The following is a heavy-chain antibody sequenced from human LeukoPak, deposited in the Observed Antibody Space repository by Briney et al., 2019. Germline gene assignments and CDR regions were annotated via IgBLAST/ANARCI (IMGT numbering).Heavy chain of an antibody. CDR2: IYSGGST. J-gene: IGHJ4*02. D-gene: IGHD6-19*01. CDR1: GFTVSSNY. V-gene: IGHV3-53*01. Sequence: GGSLRLSCAASGFTVSSNYMSWVRQAPGKGLEWVSVIYSGGSTYYADSVKGRFTISRGNSKNTLYLQMNSLRAEDTAVYYCARGGYSSGWYFDYWGQGTLVTVSS. CDR3: ARGGYSSGWYFDY.